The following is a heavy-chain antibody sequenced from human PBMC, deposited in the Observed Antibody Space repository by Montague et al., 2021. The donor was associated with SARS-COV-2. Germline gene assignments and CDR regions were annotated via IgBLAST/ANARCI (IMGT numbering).Heavy chain of an antibody. V-gene: IGHV6-1*01. CDR1: GDSVSSNIAT. Sequence: CAISGDSVSSNIATWNWIRQSPSIGLEWLGRIYYRSKWYNDYAESVKSRITVDPDTSKHQFSLHLNSVTPEDTAVYYCARIPVGSKYYFDFWGQGTLVTVSS. CDR3: ARIPVGSKYYFDF. D-gene: IGHD2-2*01. J-gene: IGHJ4*02. CDR2: IYYRSKWYN.